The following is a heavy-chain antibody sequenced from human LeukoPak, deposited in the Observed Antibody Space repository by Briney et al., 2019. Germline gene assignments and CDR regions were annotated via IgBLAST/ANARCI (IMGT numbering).Heavy chain of an antibody. D-gene: IGHD4-17*01. CDR2: ISGSSSSI. J-gene: IGHJ4*02. CDR3: ATPPSTVPRGKFDY. CDR1: RFTFSSHS. V-gene: IGHV3-21*06. Sequence: GGSLRLSCAASRFTFSSHSMNWVRQAPGKGLEWVSSISGSSSSIYYADSVKGRFTISRDNAKNSLYLQMNSLRADDTAVYYCATPPSTVPRGKFDYWGQGALVTVSS.